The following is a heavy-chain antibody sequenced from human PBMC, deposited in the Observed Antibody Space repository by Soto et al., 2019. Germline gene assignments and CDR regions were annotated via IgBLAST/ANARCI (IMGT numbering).Heavy chain of an antibody. V-gene: IGHV3-23*01. Sequence: VQLLESGGGLVQPGGSLRLSCAVSGFTLNSGAMTWVRQPPGRGLEWVSLISGSSGSIYYADSVKGRFTVSRDIFENTLSLQMNSLRAEDTAVYYCAKGGYDYDGVGPWGQGTLVTVSS. CDR3: AKGGYDYDGVGP. D-gene: IGHD5-12*01. J-gene: IGHJ5*02. CDR2: ISGSSGSI. CDR1: GFTLNSGA.